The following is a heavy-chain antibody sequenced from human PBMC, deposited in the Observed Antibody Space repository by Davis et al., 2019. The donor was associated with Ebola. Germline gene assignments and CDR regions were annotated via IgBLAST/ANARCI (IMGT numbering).Heavy chain of an antibody. V-gene: IGHV3-23*01. CDR3: AKHQYCSSSRCYIDFDY. CDR1: GFTFTNYA. CDR2: ISGAGYNT. D-gene: IGHD2-2*02. Sequence: PGGSLRLSCEASGFTFTNYAMSWVRQGPGQGLEWVAGISGAGYNTYHADSVKGRFTISRDNSKNTLHLQMNSLRAEDTAIYYCAKHQYCSSSRCYIDFDYWGQGTLVTVSS. J-gene: IGHJ4*02.